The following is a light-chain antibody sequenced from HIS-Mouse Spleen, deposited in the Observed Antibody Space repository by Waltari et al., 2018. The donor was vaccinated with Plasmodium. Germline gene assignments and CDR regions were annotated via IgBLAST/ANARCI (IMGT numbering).Light chain of an antibody. Sequence: PASVSGSPGERAPPSCRASQSVSSNLAWYQQKPGQAPRLLIYGASTRATGIPARFSGSGSGTEFTLTISSLQSEDFAVYYCQQYNNWSFTFGPGTKVDIK. J-gene: IGKJ3*01. V-gene: IGKV3-15*01. CDR3: QQYNNWSFT. CDR1: QSVSSN. CDR2: GAS.